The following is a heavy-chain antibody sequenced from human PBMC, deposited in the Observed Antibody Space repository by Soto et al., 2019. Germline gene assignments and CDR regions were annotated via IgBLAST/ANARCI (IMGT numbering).Heavy chain of an antibody. D-gene: IGHD3-10*01. CDR1: GFTFSSYA. V-gene: IGHV3-23*01. CDR2: ISGSGGST. CDR3: ANDAMVLLWFPN. Sequence: EVQLLESGGGLVQPGGSLRLSCAASGFTFSSYAMSWVRQAPGKGLEWVAAISGSGGSTYYADSVKGRFTISRDNSKNTLYLQMNSLRAEDTAVYYCANDAMVLLWFPNWGQGTLVTVSS. J-gene: IGHJ4*02.